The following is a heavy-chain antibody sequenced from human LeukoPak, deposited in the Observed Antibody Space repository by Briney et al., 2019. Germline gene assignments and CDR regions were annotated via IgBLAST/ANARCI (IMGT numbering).Heavy chain of an antibody. CDR3: ASYYDFWSAYSI. CDR2: INSDGSST. Sequence: GGSLRLSCAASGFTFSSYWMHWVRQAPGKGLVWVSRINSDGSSTSYADSVKGRFTISRDNAKNTLYLQMNSLRGEDTAVYYCASYYDFWSAYSIWGQGTLVTVSS. V-gene: IGHV3-74*01. CDR1: GFTFSSYW. J-gene: IGHJ4*02. D-gene: IGHD3-3*01.